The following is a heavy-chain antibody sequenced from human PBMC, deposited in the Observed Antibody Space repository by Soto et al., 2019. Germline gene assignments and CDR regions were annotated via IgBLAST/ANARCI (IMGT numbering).Heavy chain of an antibody. Sequence: GGSLRLSCAASGFTFSNAWMSWVRQAPGKGLEWVGRIKSKTDGGTTDYAAPVKGRFTISRDDSKNTLYMQMNSLKTEDTAVYYCTTIVRIAARRPGRFDPWGQGTLVTVSS. J-gene: IGHJ5*02. CDR2: IKSKTDGGTT. CDR1: GFTFSNAW. V-gene: IGHV3-15*01. CDR3: TTIVRIAARRPGRFDP. D-gene: IGHD6-6*01.